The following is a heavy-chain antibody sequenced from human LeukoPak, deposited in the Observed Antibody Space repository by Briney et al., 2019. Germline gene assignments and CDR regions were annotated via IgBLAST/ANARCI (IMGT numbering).Heavy chain of an antibody. CDR2: INPSGGSI. V-gene: IGHV1-46*01. Sequence: ASVKVSCKASGYTFTSYYIHWVRQAPGQGLEWMGIINPSGGSISYAQKFQGRVTMTRDTSTSTVYMELSSLRSEDTAVYYCARGSSIVVAVEYYFDYWGQGTMLTVSS. CDR1: GYTFTSYY. D-gene: IGHD6-19*01. CDR3: ARGSSIVVAVEYYFDY. J-gene: IGHJ4*02.